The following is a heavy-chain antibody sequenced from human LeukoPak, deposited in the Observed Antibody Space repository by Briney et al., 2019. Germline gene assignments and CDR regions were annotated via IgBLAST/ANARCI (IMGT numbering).Heavy chain of an antibody. CDR3: ARDPPNYYMDV. V-gene: IGHV4-39*07. CDR1: GGSISSSSYY. CDR2: IYYSGST. J-gene: IGHJ6*03. Sequence: SGTLSLTCTVSGGSISSSSYYWGWIRQPPGKGLEWIGSIYYSGSTYYNPSLKSRVTISVDTSKNQFSLKLSSVTAADTAVYYCARDPPNYYMDVWGKGTTVTVSS.